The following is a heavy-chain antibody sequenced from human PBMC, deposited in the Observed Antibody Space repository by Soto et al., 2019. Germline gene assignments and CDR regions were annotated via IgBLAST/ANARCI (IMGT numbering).Heavy chain of an antibody. CDR3: TRQGYYDSHSYFDY. Sequence: GGSLRLSCAASGFTFSGSAMHWVRQASGKGLEWVGRIRSKANSYATAYAASVKGRFTISRDDSKNTAYLQMNSLKTEDTAVYYCTRQGYYDSHSYFDYWGQGTLVSVSS. V-gene: IGHV3-73*01. J-gene: IGHJ4*02. D-gene: IGHD3-22*01. CDR2: IRSKANSYAT. CDR1: GFTFSGSA.